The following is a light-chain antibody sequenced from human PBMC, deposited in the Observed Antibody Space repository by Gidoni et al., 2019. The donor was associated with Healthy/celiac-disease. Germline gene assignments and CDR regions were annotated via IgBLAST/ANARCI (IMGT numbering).Light chain of an antibody. Sequence: DSQITQSPSSLSASVGDRVTIPGRASQSISSYLNWYQQKPGKAPKLLIYAASSLQSGVPSRFSGSGSGTDCTLTISSLQPEDFATYYCQQSYSTPPFTFGHGTKVDIK. CDR2: AAS. CDR1: QSISSY. J-gene: IGKJ3*01. V-gene: IGKV1-39*01. CDR3: QQSYSTPPFT.